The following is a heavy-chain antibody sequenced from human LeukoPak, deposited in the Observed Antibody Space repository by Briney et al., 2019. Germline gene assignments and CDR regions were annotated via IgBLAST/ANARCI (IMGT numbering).Heavy chain of an antibody. CDR1: GGSISSYY. CDR2: IYTSGST. V-gene: IGHV4-4*09. J-gene: IGHJ5*02. CDR3: ARRDCSSTSCYLDRGWWFGP. Sequence: SETLSLTCTVSGGSISSYYWSWIRQPPGKGLEWIGYIYTSGSTNYNPSLKSRVTISVDTSKNQFSLKLSSVTAADTAVYYCARRDCSSTSCYLDRGWWFGPWGQGTLVTVSS. D-gene: IGHD2-2*01.